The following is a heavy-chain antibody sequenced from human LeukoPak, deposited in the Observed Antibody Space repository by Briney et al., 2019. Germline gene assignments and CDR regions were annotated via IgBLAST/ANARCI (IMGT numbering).Heavy chain of an antibody. Sequence: ASVQVSCKASGYTFTSYDFNWVRQATGQRPEWMGWMSPNSGDTGYAQKFQDRVTMTRNTSISTAYMELSSLRSDDTAVYYCARGPPNWGYDYWGPGTLVTVSS. D-gene: IGHD7-27*01. CDR3: ARGPPNWGYDY. CDR2: MSPNSGDT. V-gene: IGHV1-8*01. J-gene: IGHJ4*02. CDR1: GYTFTSYD.